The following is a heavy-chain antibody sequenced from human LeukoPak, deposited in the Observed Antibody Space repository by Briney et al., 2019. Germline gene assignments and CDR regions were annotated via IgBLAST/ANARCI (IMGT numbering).Heavy chain of an antibody. V-gene: IGHV4-39*07. D-gene: IGHD2-2*01. Sequence: SETLSLTCTLSGGSISSSSFYWGWIRQPPGKGLECIGTIYYSGITYYNSSLKSRVTISVDTSKDQFSLKLSSVTAADTAVYFCARSGPAAGRPDAFDIWGQGTMVTVSS. J-gene: IGHJ3*02. CDR1: GGSISSSSFY. CDR3: ARSGPAAGRPDAFDI. CDR2: IYYSGIT.